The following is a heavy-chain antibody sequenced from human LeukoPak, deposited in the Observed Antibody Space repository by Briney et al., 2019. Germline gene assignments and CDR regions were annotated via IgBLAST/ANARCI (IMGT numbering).Heavy chain of an antibody. CDR1: GYTFTGYY. J-gene: IGHJ5*02. Sequence: ASVKVSCKASGYTFTGYYMHWVRQAPGQGLEWMGWINPNSGGTNYAQKFQGRVTMTRDTSISTAYIELSRLRSDDTAVYYCARVVPRRLWFGELLSSNWFDPWGQGTLVTVSS. V-gene: IGHV1-2*02. CDR2: INPNSGGT. D-gene: IGHD3-10*01. CDR3: ARVVPRRLWFGELLSSNWFDP.